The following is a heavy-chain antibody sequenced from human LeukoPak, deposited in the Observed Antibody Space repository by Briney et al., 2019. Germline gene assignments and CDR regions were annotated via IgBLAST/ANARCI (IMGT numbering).Heavy chain of an antibody. CDR2: ISSSSSYI. D-gene: IGHD6-13*01. Sequence: GGSLRLSCAASGFTFSSYSMNWVRQAPGKGLEWVSSISSSSSYIYYADSVKSRSTISRDNAKNSLYLQMNSLRAEDTAVYYCARDSYSSSWSQAGYWGQGTLVTVSS. V-gene: IGHV3-21*01. CDR3: ARDSYSSSWSQAGY. J-gene: IGHJ4*02. CDR1: GFTFSSYS.